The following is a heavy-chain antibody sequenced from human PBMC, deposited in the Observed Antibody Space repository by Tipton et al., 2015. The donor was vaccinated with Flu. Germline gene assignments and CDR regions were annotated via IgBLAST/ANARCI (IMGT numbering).Heavy chain of an antibody. Sequence: TLSLTCTVSGGFITSGSYYWSWIRQSAGKGLEWIGRIYTTGSTNYNPSLRSRVTISGDTSKNQFSLQLNSVTAEDTAVYYCARSHRWLGYFESWGLGTLVTVSS. CDR3: ARSHRWLGYFES. V-gene: IGHV4-61*02. CDR1: GGFITSGSYY. J-gene: IGHJ4*02. CDR2: IYTTGST. D-gene: IGHD3-9*01.